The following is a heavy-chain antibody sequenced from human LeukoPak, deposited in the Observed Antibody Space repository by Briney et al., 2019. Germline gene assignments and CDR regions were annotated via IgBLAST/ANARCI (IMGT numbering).Heavy chain of an antibody. D-gene: IGHD1-1*01. CDR3: ARRQGTTLSFDY. CDR2: INAYNGNT. J-gene: IGHJ4*02. Sequence: PRASVKVSCKASGYTFTSYHVHWVRQAPGQGLEWMGWINAYNGNTNYAQKLQGRVTMTTDTSTSTAYMELRSLRFDDTAVYYCARRQGTTLSFDYWGQGTLVTVSS. CDR1: GYTFTSYH. V-gene: IGHV1-18*04.